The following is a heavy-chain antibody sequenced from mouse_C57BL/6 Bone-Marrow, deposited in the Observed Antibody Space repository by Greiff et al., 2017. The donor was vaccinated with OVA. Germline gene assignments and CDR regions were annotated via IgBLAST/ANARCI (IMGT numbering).Heavy chain of an antibody. V-gene: IGHV1-81*01. CDR2: IYPRSGNP. CDR3: AGFGYYGFAY. Sequence: QVQLQQSGAELARPGASVKLSCKASGYTFTSSGISWVKQRTGQGLEWIGEIYPRSGNPYYNGKFKGKATLTADKSSSTAYMELRSLSSGESAVYFCAGFGYYGFAYWGQGTLVTVSA. J-gene: IGHJ3*01. CDR1: GYTFTSSG. D-gene: IGHD2-3*01.